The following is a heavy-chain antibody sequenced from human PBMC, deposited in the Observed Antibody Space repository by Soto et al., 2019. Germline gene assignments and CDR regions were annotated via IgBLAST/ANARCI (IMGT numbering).Heavy chain of an antibody. V-gene: IGHV3-30-3*01. CDR1: GFTFSSYA. D-gene: IGHD6-19*01. Sequence: QVQLVESGGGVVQPGRSLRLSCAASGFTFSSYAMHWVRQAPGKGLEWVAVISYDGSNKYYADSVKGRFTSSRDNSKNTTYLQMNSLRAEDTAVHYCARAESGWWRAAFDIWGRGTMVTVSS. J-gene: IGHJ3*02. CDR3: ARAESGWWRAAFDI. CDR2: ISYDGSNK.